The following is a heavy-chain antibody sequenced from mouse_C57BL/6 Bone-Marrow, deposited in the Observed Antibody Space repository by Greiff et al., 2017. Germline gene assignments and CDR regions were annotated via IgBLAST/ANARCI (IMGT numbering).Heavy chain of an antibody. D-gene: IGHD1-1*01. CDR1: GYTFTSYW. CDR2: MDTNRGGN. CDR3: ARWYYGSSYTWFAY. Sequence: QVQLQQPGAELVKPGASVKLSCKASGYTFTSYWMHWVKQRPGRGLEWIGRMDTNRGGNKYNEKFKRKATLTVDKPSSTAYMQLSSLTSEDSAVYYCARWYYGSSYTWFAYWGQGTLVTVSA. J-gene: IGHJ3*01. V-gene: IGHV1-72*01.